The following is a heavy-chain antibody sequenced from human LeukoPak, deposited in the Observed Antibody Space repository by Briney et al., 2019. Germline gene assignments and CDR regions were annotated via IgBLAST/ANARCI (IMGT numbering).Heavy chain of an antibody. CDR3: ARAPLRSWAFDY. J-gene: IGHJ4*02. CDR2: IYYSGST. Sequence: SQTLSLTCTVSGGSISSGDYYWSWIRQPPGKGLEWMGYIYYSGSTYYNPSLKGRLTITVDTSKNLFSLKLSSVTAPDTAVYYCARAPLRSWAFDYWGQGTLVTVSS. D-gene: IGHD6-13*01. V-gene: IGHV4-30-4*08. CDR1: GGSISSGDYY.